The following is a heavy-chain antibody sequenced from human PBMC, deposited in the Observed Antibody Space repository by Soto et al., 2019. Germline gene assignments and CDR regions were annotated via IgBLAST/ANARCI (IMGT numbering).Heavy chain of an antibody. CDR3: AKDISSYSGSYTYYFDY. D-gene: IGHD1-26*01. CDR1: GFSFGKYA. V-gene: IGHV3-30*04. CDR2: ISHDGSKK. J-gene: IGHJ4*02. Sequence: QVQLVESGGGVVQPGRSLRLSCVASGFSFGKYAMHWVRQAPGKELEWVEVISHDGSKKSSADSVMGRFTISRDNSENTLFLQVNSLRGEDTAVYYCAKDISSYSGSYTYYFDYWGQGTLVTVSS.